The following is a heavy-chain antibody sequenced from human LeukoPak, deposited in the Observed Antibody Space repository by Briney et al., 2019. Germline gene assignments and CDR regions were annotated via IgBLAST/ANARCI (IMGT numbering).Heavy chain of an antibody. CDR1: GFTFSDDG. V-gene: IGHV3-33*01. CDR3: VRASGSFDY. D-gene: IGHD3-10*01. CDR2: IWSDGSNK. Sequence: GGSLRLSCAASGFTFSDDGIHWVRRAPGKGLEWVAVIWSDGSNKYYADSVKGRFTISRDNSKKTLYLQMSSLRVEDTAVYYCVRASGSFDYWGQGTLVTVSS. J-gene: IGHJ4*02.